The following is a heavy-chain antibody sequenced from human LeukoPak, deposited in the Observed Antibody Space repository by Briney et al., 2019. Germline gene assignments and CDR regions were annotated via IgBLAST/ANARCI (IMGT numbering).Heavy chain of an antibody. CDR3: ARPRGLAAAAFFDY. CDR2: INHSGST. V-gene: IGHV4-34*01. J-gene: IGHJ4*02. D-gene: IGHD6-13*01. CDR1: GGSFSGYY. Sequence: PSETLSLTCAVYGGSFSGYYWSWIRQPPGKGLEWIGEINHSGSTNYNPSLKSRVTISVDTSKNQFSLKLSSVTAADTAVYYCARPRGLAAAAFFDYWGQGTLVTVSS.